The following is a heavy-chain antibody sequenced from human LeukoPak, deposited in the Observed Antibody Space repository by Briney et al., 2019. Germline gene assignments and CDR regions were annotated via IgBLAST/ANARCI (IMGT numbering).Heavy chain of an antibody. V-gene: IGHV3-9*01. CDR2: ISWNSGSI. D-gene: IGHD3-22*01. CDR3: AKSSSGYSNL. CDR1: GFTFDDYA. Sequence: SGRSLRLSCAASGFTFDDYAMHWVRQAPGKGLEWVSGISWNSGSIGYADSVKGRFTISRDNAKNSLYLQMNSLRAEDTAVYYCAKSSSGYSNLWGQGTLVTVSS. J-gene: IGHJ5*02.